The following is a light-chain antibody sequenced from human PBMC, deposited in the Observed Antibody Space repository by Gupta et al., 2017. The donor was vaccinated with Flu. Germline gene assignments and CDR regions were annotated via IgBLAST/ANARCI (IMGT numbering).Light chain of an antibody. V-gene: IGKV3-15*01. Sequence: EIVMTQSPATLSLSPGERATLSCRASHSVSTNLAWYQQRPGQPPSLLIYDASTRAADVSARFSGAGSGTEFTLTISSLQSADFAVYYCQQDQSWPRTFGQGTQVEVK. CDR2: DAS. CDR1: HSVSTN. J-gene: IGKJ1*01. CDR3: QQDQSWPRT.